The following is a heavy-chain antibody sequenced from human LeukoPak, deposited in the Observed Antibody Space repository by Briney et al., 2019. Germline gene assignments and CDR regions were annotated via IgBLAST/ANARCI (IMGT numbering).Heavy chain of an antibody. Sequence: GGSLRLSCAASGFTFSSYAMSWVRQAPGKGLEWVSAISGSGGSTYYADSVKGRFTISRDNSKNTLYLQMNSLRAEDTAVYYCAKGPRIFGVVPHDYWGQGTLVTASS. CDR1: GFTFSSYA. CDR3: AKGPRIFGVVPHDY. CDR2: ISGSGGST. J-gene: IGHJ4*02. V-gene: IGHV3-23*01. D-gene: IGHD3-3*02.